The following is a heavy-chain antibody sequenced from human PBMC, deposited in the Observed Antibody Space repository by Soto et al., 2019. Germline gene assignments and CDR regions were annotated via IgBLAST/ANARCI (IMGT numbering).Heavy chain of an antibody. CDR2: INPKSGGT. CDR1: GYSFTDYH. D-gene: IGHD2-8*01. V-gene: IGHV1-2*04. CDR3: ARGDSTDCSNGVCSFFYNHDMDV. Sequence: ASVKVSCKASGYSFTDYHIHWVRQAPGQGLEWLGRINPKSGGTSTAQKFQGWVTMTTDTSISTASMELTRLTSDDTAIYYCARGDSTDCSNGVCSFFYNHDMDVWGQGTMVTVSS. J-gene: IGHJ6*02.